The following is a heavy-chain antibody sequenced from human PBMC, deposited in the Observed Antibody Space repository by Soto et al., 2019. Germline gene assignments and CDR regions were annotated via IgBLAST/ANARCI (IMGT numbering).Heavy chain of an antibody. Sequence: PGGSLRLSCAASGLSFSSYWMSWVRQAPGKGLEWVANIKQDGSEKYYVDSVKGRFTISRDNAKNSLYLQMNGLRAEDTAVYYCARDLSPDYWGQGTLVTVSS. J-gene: IGHJ4*02. CDR2: IKQDGSEK. CDR1: GLSFSSYW. CDR3: ARDLSPDY. V-gene: IGHV3-7*05.